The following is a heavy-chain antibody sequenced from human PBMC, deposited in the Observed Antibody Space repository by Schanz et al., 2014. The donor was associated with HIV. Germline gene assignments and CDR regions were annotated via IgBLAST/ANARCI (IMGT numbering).Heavy chain of an antibody. V-gene: IGHV3-30*18. CDR1: GFTFSSYG. CDR3: AKEGYYDSAGYYSRDDAFDI. Sequence: VQLVESGGGLVKPGGSLRLSCAASGFTFSSYGMHWVRQAPGKGLEWVAVISYDGSDKYHADSVKGRFTISRDNSKNTVYLQMNSLRAEDTAVYYCAKEGYYDSAGYYSRDDAFDIWGQGTMVTVSS. J-gene: IGHJ3*02. CDR2: ISYDGSDK. D-gene: IGHD3-22*01.